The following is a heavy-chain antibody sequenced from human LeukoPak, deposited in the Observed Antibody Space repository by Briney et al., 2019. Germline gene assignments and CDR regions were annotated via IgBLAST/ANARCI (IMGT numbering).Heavy chain of an antibody. Sequence: SETLSLTCAVSGGSISSTNWWSWVRQPPGKGLEWIGEIYHSGSTNSNPSLKSRVTISIDKSKNQFSLEVTSVTAADTAIYYCARDLAVAGTNYFDFWGQGVLVTVSS. D-gene: IGHD6-19*01. CDR2: IYHSGST. CDR1: GGSISSTNW. CDR3: ARDLAVAGTNYFDF. V-gene: IGHV4-4*02. J-gene: IGHJ4*02.